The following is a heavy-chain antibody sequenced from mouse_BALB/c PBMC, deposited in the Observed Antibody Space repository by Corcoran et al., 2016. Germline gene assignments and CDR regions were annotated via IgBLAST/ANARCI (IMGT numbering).Heavy chain of an antibody. CDR2: INTYTGEP. D-gene: IGHD1-2*01. CDR1: GYTFTNYG. J-gene: IGHJ2*01. V-gene: IGHV9-3-1*01. Sequence: QIQLVQPGPELKKPGETVKISCKASGYTFTNYGMNWVKQAPGKGLKWMGWINTYTGEPTYADDFKGRFAFSLETSASTAYLQINNLKNEDTATYFCARGPTASYYWGQGTTLTVSS. CDR3: ARGPTASYY.